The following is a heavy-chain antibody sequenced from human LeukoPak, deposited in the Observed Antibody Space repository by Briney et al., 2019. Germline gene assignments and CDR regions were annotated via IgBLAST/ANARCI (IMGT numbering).Heavy chain of an antibody. V-gene: IGHV3-7*01. J-gene: IGHJ4*02. CDR2: IKEDESAK. D-gene: IGHD1-26*01. CDR1: GFTFSTYW. CDR3: ARDVGGSLDH. Sequence: GGSLRLSCAASGFTFSTYWMAWVRQAPGKGLEWVANIKEDESAKHQADSVKGRFTISRDNAQNSVYLQMSSLRGEDSAVYYCARDVGGSLDHWGRGTLFTVSS.